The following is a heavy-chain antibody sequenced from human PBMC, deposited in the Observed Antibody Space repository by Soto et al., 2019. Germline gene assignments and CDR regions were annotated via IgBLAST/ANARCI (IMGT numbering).Heavy chain of an antibody. CDR1: GCTFSSYA. D-gene: IGHD2-21*02. J-gene: IGHJ3*02. CDR3: ARGRGGDSGGAFDI. CDR2: IIPIFGTA. V-gene: IGHV1-69*13. Sequence: SVKVSCKASGCTFSSYAISWVRQAPGQGLEWMGGIIPIFGTANYAQKFQGRVTITADESTSTAYMELSSLRSEDTAVYYCARGRGGDSGGAFDIWGQGTRVTVS.